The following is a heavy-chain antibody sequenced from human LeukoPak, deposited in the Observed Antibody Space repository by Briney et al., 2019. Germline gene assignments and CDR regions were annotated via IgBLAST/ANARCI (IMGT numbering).Heavy chain of an antibody. CDR2: ISGSGGST. CDR1: GFTFSSYA. J-gene: IGHJ4*02. D-gene: IGHD5-12*01. V-gene: IGHV3-23*01. Sequence: GGSLRLSCAASGFTFSSYAMSWVRQAPGKGLEWVSAISGSGGSTYYADSVKGRFTIYRDNSKNTLYLQMNSLRAEDTAVYYCAKIGVPVATIWGTVGTFYFDYWGQGTLVTVSS. CDR3: AKIGVPVATIWGTVGTFYFDY.